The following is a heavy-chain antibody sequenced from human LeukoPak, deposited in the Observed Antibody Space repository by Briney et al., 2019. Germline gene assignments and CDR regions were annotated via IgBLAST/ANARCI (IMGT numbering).Heavy chain of an antibody. V-gene: IGHV4-4*02. CDR2: IHNSGNT. J-gene: IGHJ6*02. CDR1: GYSISRGYW. Sequence: PSETLSLTCAVSGYSISRGYWWSWVRQSPGKGLEWIGEIHNSGNTNYNPTLKSRVTMSVDKSKNQVPLKLSSVTAADTALYFCARNAEYDMDVWGQGTTVTVSS. D-gene: IGHD2-2*01. CDR3: ARNAEYDMDV.